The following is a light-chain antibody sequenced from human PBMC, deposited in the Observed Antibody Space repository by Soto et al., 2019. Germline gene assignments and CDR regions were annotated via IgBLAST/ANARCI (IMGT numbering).Light chain of an antibody. CDR3: QQYDSYPWT. J-gene: IGKJ1*01. Sequence: DIHMTHSPSTLSAFVVYRVTITCRASQRISYWLAWYQQKPGKAPKFLIYDVSTLESGVPSRFSGSGSGTEFTLTISSLQPDDFATYFCQQYDSYPWTFGQGTKVDIK. CDR1: QRISYW. CDR2: DVS. V-gene: IGKV1-5*01.